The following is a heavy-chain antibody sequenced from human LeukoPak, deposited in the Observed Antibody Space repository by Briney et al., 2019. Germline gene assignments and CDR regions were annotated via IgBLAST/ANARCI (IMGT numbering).Heavy chain of an antibody. CDR3: ARDGRAAAAPKADWFDP. CDR2: IIPILGTA. Sequence: GASVKVSCKASGGTFSSYAISWVRQAPGQGLEWMGGIIPILGTANYAQKFQGRVTITADESTSTAYMELSSLRSEDTAVYYCARDGRAAAAPKADWFDPWGQGTLVTVSS. J-gene: IGHJ5*02. D-gene: IGHD6-13*01. CDR1: GGTFSSYA. V-gene: IGHV1-69*13.